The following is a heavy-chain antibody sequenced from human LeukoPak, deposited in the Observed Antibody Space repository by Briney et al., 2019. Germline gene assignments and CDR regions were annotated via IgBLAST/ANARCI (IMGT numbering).Heavy chain of an antibody. D-gene: IGHD5-12*01. V-gene: IGHV3-30-3*01. CDR2: ISYDGSNK. CDR1: GFTFSSYA. J-gene: IGHJ4*02. CDR3: ARDPSWLGKALYYFDY. Sequence: QPGGSLRLSCAASGFTFSSYAMHWVRQAPGKGLEWVAVISYDGSNKYYADSVKGRFTISRDNSKNTLYLQMNSLRAEDTAVYYCARDPSWLGKALYYFDYWGQGTLVTVSS.